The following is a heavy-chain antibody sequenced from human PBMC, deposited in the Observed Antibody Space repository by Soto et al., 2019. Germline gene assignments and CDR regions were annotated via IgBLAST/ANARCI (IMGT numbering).Heavy chain of an antibody. CDR1: GFTFSSYS. CDR2: ISSSSSTL. Sequence: GGSLRLSCAASGFTFSSYSMNWVRQAPGKGLEWVSYISSSSSTLYYADSVKGRFTISRDNAKNSLYLQMNSLRAEDTAVYYCASAGSPGYCTNGVCYTGRIGFDYWGQGTLVTVSS. V-gene: IGHV3-48*01. CDR3: ASAGSPGYCTNGVCYTGRIGFDY. D-gene: IGHD2-8*01. J-gene: IGHJ4*02.